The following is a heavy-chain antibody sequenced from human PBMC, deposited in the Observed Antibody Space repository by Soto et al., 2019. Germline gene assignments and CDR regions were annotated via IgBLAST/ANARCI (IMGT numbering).Heavy chain of an antibody. V-gene: IGHV4-39*01. J-gene: IGHJ6*02. CDR2: IYYSGST. CDR1: GGSISSSSYY. Sequence: SETLSLTCTVSGGSISSSSYYWGWIRQPPGKGLEWIGSIYYSGSTYYNPSLKSRVTISVDTSKNQFSLKLSSVTAADTAVYCCARLSYDYYGMDVWGQGTTVTVSS. CDR3: ARLSYDYYGMDV.